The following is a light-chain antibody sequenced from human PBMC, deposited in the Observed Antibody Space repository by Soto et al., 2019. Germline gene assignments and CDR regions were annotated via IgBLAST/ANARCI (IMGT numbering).Light chain of an antibody. CDR1: SSDVGSFDS. CDR2: DVS. CDR3: SSFTTSSTLV. Sequence: QSVLTQPASVSGSPGQPITISCTGTSSDVGSFDSVAWYQHNPGKAPKLMIYDVSNRPSGVSSRFSGSKSGNTAFLSISGLQTEDEANYYCSSFTTSSTLVFGTGTKVTVL. V-gene: IGLV2-14*01. J-gene: IGLJ1*01.